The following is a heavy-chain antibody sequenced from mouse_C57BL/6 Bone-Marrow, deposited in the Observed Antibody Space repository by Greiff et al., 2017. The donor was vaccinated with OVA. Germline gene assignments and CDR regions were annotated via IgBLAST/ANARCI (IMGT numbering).Heavy chain of an antibody. J-gene: IGHJ2*01. CDR2: IDPSDSYT. D-gene: IGHD2-13*01. CDR1: GYTFTSYW. V-gene: IGHV1-69*01. Sequence: QVQLQQPGAELVMPGASVKLSCKASGYTFTSYWMHWVKQRPGQGLEWIGEIDPSDSYTNSNQKFKGKSTLTVDKSSSTAYMQLSSLTSEDSAVYYCARRRDYSYYFDYWGQGTTLTVSS. CDR3: ARRRDYSYYFDY.